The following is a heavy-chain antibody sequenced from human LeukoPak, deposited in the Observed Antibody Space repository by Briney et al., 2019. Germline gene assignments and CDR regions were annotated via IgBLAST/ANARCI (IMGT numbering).Heavy chain of an antibody. CDR1: GGTFSSYA. Sequence: SVKVSCKASGGTFSSYAISWVRQAPGQGLEWMGGIIPIFGTANYAQKFQGRVTITTDESTSTAYMELSSLRSEDTAVYYCANRPLRFLEWKNWFGPWGQGTLVTVSS. CDR3: ANRPLRFLEWKNWFGP. CDR2: IIPIFGTA. D-gene: IGHD3-3*01. V-gene: IGHV1-69*05. J-gene: IGHJ5*02.